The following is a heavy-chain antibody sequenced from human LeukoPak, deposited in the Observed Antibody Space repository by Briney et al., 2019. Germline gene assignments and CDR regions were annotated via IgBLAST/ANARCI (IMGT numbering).Heavy chain of an antibody. Sequence: PGGSLRLSCAASGFTFSGSAMHWVRQASGRGLEWVGRIRSKANSYATAYAASVKGRFTISRDDSKNTAYLQMNSLKTEDTAVYYCTRFYGSMGAFDIWGQGTMVTVSS. D-gene: IGHD4-23*01. CDR1: GFTFSGSA. CDR3: TRFYGSMGAFDI. J-gene: IGHJ3*02. V-gene: IGHV3-73*01. CDR2: IRSKANSYAT.